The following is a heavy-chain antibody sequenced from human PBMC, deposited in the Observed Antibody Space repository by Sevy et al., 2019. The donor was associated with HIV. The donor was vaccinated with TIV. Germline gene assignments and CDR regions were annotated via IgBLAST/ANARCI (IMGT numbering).Heavy chain of an antibody. V-gene: IGHV1-69*13. Sequence: SVKVSCKASGGTFSSYAISWVRQAPGQGLEWMGGIIPIFGTANYAQKFQGRVTITADESTSTAYMELSSLRSEDTAVYYCARGEYYYGSGSYGWFDPWGQGTLVTVSS. CDR3: ARGEYYYGSGSYGWFDP. CDR2: IIPIFGTA. J-gene: IGHJ5*02. D-gene: IGHD3-10*01. CDR1: GGTFSSYA.